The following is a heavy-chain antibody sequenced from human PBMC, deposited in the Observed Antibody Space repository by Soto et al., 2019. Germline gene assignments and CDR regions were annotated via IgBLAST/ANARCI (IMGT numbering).Heavy chain of an antibody. CDR2: IYYSGST. CDR1: GGSISSSSYY. CDR3: ARNSGGPTW. V-gene: IGHV4-39*01. J-gene: IGHJ4*02. D-gene: IGHD1-26*01. Sequence: QLQLQESGPGLVKPSETLSLTCTVSGGSISSSSYYWGWIRQPPGKGLEWIGSIYYSGSTYYNPSLKSRVTIFVDTSKNQYSLKLRSVTAADSAVYNCARNSGGPTWRGQGTLVTVSS.